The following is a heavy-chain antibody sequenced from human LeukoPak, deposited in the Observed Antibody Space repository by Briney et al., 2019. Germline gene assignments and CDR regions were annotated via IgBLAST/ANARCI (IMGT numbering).Heavy chain of an antibody. V-gene: IGHV5-51*01. Sequence: GESLKISCKGSGYSFTSYWIGWVLQMPGKGLEWMVIIYPGDSDTRYSPSFQGQVTISADKSISTAYLQWSSLKASDTAMYYCARTPTYYYDSSGYLGLYYFDYWGQGTLVTVSS. D-gene: IGHD3-22*01. CDR2: IYPGDSDT. CDR3: ARTPTYYYDSSGYLGLYYFDY. CDR1: GYSFTSYW. J-gene: IGHJ4*02.